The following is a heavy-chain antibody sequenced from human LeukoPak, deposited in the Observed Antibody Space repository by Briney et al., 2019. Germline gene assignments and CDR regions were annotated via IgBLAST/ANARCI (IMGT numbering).Heavy chain of an antibody. CDR1: GYTFTSYA. CDR3: ARTGGYDPQLAFDI. CDR2: SNAGNGNT. V-gene: IGHV1-3*01. D-gene: IGHD5-12*01. Sequence: GASVKVSCKASGYTFTSYAMHWVRQAPGQRLEWMGWSNAGNGNTNYAQKFQGRVAMTTDTSTNTAYMDLRSLRFDDTAVYYCARTGGYDPQLAFDIWGQGTLFTVSS. J-gene: IGHJ3*02.